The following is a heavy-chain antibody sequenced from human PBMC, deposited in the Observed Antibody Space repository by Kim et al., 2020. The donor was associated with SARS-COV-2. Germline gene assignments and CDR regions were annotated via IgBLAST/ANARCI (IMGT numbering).Heavy chain of an antibody. D-gene: IGHD6-19*01. Sequence: PALKVRVLISVATSKNQFSLKLSSVTAADTAVYYCARDRAVAGIRSAFEIWGQGTMVTVSS. CDR3: ARDRAVAGIRSAFEI. V-gene: IGHV4-30-2*04. J-gene: IGHJ3*02.